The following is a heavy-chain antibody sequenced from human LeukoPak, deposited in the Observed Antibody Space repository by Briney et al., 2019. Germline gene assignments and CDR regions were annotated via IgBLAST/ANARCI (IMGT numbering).Heavy chain of an antibody. Sequence: PSETLSLTCTVSGGSISSSTYYWGWIRQPPGKGLEWIGNIYYSGSTNYNPSLESRVTISVDTSKNQFSLKLSSVTAADTAVYYCARVRNSGYDLVAFDIWGQGTMVTVSS. D-gene: IGHD5-12*01. V-gene: IGHV4-39*07. CDR1: GGSISSSTYY. CDR3: ARVRNSGYDLVAFDI. CDR2: IYYSGST. J-gene: IGHJ3*02.